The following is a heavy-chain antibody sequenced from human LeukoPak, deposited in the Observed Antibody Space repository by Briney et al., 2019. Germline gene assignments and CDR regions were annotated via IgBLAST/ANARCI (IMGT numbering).Heavy chain of an antibody. CDR1: GGSISSSNW. CDR2: LYHSGST. Sequence: PETLSLTCAVSGGSISSSNWWSWVRQPPGKGLEWIGELYHSGSTNYNPSLKSRLTMSVDVSENQVSLKLTSVTAADTAVYYCAREGGFYRPLDYSGQGTLVTVSS. J-gene: IGHJ4*02. V-gene: IGHV4-4*03. CDR3: AREGGFYRPLDY. D-gene: IGHD3-16*02.